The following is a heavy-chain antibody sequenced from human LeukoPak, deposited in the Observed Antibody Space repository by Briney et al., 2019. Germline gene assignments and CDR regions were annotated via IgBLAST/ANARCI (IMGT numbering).Heavy chain of an antibody. V-gene: IGHV4-39*01. CDR3: ARQVRGYCSSTSCSTGYYYMDV. CDR2: IYYSGST. D-gene: IGHD2-2*01. J-gene: IGHJ6*03. Sequence: SETLSLTCTVSGGSISSSSYYWGWIRQPPGKGLEWIGSIYYSGSTYYNPSLKSRVTISVDTSKNQFSLKLSSVTAADTAVYYCARQVRGYCSSTSCSTGYYYMDVWGKGTTVTVSS. CDR1: GGSISSSSYY.